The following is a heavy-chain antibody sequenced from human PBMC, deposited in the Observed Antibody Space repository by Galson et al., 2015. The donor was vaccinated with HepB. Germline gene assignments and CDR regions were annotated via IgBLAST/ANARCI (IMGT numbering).Heavy chain of an antibody. V-gene: IGHV3-48*01. J-gene: IGHJ4*02. CDR1: GFTFSSYS. Sequence: SLRLSCAGSGFTFSSYSMNWVRQAPGKGLEWVSYISSGGITIYYAHSVKGRFTISRDNAKNSLYLQMNSLKTEDTAVYYCTFGYSYGRFGPFDYWGQGTLVTVSS. D-gene: IGHD5-18*01. CDR3: TFGYSYGRFGPFDY. CDR2: ISSGGITI.